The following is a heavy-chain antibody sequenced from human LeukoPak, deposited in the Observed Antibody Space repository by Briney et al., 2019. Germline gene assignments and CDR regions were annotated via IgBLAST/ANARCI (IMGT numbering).Heavy chain of an antibody. CDR3: ARDRSAKQPYYFDY. V-gene: IGHV1-2*02. Sequence: ASVKVSCKASGYTFTGYYMHWVRQAPGQGLEWMGWINPNSGGTNYAQKFQGRVTMTRDTSNSTAYMELSRLRSDDTAVYYCARDRSAKQPYYFDYWGQGTLVTVSS. CDR1: GYTFTGYY. J-gene: IGHJ4*02. D-gene: IGHD1/OR15-1a*01. CDR2: INPNSGGT.